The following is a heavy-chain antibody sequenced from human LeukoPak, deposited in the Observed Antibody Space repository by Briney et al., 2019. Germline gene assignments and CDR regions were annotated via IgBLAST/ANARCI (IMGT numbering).Heavy chain of an antibody. Sequence: PSETLSLTCPVSGGSISSYYWSWIRQPPGKGLEWIGYIYYSGSTNYNPSLKSRVTISVDTSKNQFSLKLSSVTAADTAVYYCARSNSSSWPPFIYYFDYWGQGTLVTVSS. J-gene: IGHJ4*02. CDR1: GGSISSYY. CDR2: IYYSGST. V-gene: IGHV4-59*01. D-gene: IGHD6-13*01. CDR3: ARSNSSSWPPFIYYFDY.